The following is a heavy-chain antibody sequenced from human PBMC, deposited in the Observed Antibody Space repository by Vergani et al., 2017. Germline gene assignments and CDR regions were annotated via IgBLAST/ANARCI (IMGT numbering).Heavy chain of an antibody. J-gene: IGHJ4*02. CDR3: ARGTQLVYYFDY. CDR2: ISSSGSTI. Sequence: EVQLVESGGGLVQPGGSLRLSCAASGFTFSSYEMNWVRPAPGKGLEWVSYISSSGSTIYYADSVKGRFTISRDNAKNSLYLQMNSLRAEDTAVYYCARGTQLVYYFDYWGQGTLVTVSS. CDR1: GFTFSSYE. D-gene: IGHD6-13*01. V-gene: IGHV3-48*03.